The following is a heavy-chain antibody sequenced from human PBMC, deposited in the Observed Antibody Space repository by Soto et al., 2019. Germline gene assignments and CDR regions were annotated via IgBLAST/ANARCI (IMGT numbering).Heavy chain of an antibody. D-gene: IGHD3-3*01. V-gene: IGHV3-7*03. Sequence: PGGSLRLSCEGFGLTFSPYWMTWVRQAPGKGLEWVASIKEDGSVKNYADSVKGRFTVSRDNVKRAMFLQMTSVRADDTAVYFCARDVSSEYASILDVWGRGAQVTVS. CDR1: GLTFSPYW. J-gene: IGHJ4*02. CDR2: IKEDGSVK. CDR3: ARDVSSEYASILDV.